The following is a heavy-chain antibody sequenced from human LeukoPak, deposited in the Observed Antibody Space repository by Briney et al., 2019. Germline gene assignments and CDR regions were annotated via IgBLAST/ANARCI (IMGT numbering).Heavy chain of an antibody. Sequence: GGSLRLSCAAAGFTVSSNYMSWVRQAPGKGLEWVSLIYSGGGTYYADSVKGRFTISRDNSKNTLYLQMNSLRADDTAVYYCAGRVDFWGQGTLVTVSS. CDR1: GFTVSSNY. J-gene: IGHJ4*02. CDR3: AGRVDF. V-gene: IGHV3-53*01. D-gene: IGHD3/OR15-3a*01. CDR2: IYSGGGT.